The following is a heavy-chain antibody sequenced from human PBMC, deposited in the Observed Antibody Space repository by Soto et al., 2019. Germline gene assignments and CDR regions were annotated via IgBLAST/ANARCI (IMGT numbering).Heavy chain of an antibody. D-gene: IGHD3-3*01. CDR1: GYTFTSYD. J-gene: IGHJ5*02. V-gene: IGHV1-8*01. CDR3: ARGTDYDFWSGYYIQNWFDP. Sequence: QVQLVQSGAEVKKPGASVKVSCKASGYTFTSYDINWVRQATGQGLEWMGWMNPNSGNTGYAQKFQGRFTMTRNTSISTAYMELSSLRSEDTAVYYCARGTDYDFWSGYYIQNWFDPWGQGTLVTVSS. CDR2: MNPNSGNT.